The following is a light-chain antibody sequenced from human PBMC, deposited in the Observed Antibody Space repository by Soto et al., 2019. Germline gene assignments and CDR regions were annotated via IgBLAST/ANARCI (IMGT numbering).Light chain of an antibody. Sequence: DIQMTQSPSSLSASVGDRVTITCRASQSISGYLNWYQQIPGKAPNLLIYAASSLQRGVPSRFSGSGSGTDYTLTNTRLQPKDFATDFCQQGYSTPITVGQGTRLESK. CDR2: AAS. CDR1: QSISGY. V-gene: IGKV1-39*01. CDR3: QQGYSTPIT. J-gene: IGKJ5*01.